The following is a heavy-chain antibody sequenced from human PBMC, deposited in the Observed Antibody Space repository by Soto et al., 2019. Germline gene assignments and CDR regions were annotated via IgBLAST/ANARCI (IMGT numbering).Heavy chain of an antibody. J-gene: IGHJ6*02. CDR2: ISYDGSNK. V-gene: IGHV3-30*18. CDR3: AKWGSAYYYYYGMDV. Sequence: GGSLRLSCAASGFTFSIYGMHWVRQAPGKGLEWVAVISYDGSNKYYADSVKGRFTISRDNSKNTLYLQMNSLRAEDTAVYYCAKWGSAYYYYYGMDVWGQGTTVTVSS. D-gene: IGHD3-16*01. CDR1: GFTFSIYG.